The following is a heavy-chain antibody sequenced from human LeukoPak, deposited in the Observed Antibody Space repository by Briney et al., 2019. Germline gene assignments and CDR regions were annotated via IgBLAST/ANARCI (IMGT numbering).Heavy chain of an antibody. CDR3: ARERVATIAFDY. D-gene: IGHD5-24*01. V-gene: IGHV4-59*01. CDR2: IYYSGST. Sequence: SETLSLTCTVSGGSISSYYWSWIRQPPGKGLEWIGYIYYSGSTNYNPSLKSRVTISVDTSKNQFSLKLSSVTAADTAVYYCARERVATIAFDYWGQGTLVTVSS. CDR1: GGSISSYY. J-gene: IGHJ4*02.